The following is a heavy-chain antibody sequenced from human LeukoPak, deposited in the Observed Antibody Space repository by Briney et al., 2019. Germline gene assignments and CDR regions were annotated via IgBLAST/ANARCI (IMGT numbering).Heavy chain of an antibody. J-gene: IGHJ4*02. D-gene: IGHD3-22*01. CDR3: ARVLNDSSGYNYPY. Sequence: APVKVSCKASGYTFTGYYMHWVRQAPGEGLEWMGWINPNSGGTNYEQKFQGRVTMTRDTSISTAYMELSRLRSDDTAVYYCARVLNDSSGYNYPYWGQGTLVTVSS. V-gene: IGHV1-2*02. CDR1: GYTFTGYY. CDR2: INPNSGGT.